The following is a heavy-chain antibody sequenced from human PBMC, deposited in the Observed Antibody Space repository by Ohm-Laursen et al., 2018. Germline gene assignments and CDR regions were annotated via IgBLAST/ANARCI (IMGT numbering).Heavy chain of an antibody. CDR1: GFTVSSNY. Sequence: SLRLSCAASGFTVSSNYMSWVRQAPGKGLEWVSVIYRGGSTYYADSVKGRFTISRDNSKNTLYLQMNSLRAEDTAVYYCARAQYYYDTEDVWGQGTLVTVSS. J-gene: IGHJ4*02. V-gene: IGHV3-66*01. CDR3: ARAQYYYDTEDV. CDR2: IYRGGST. D-gene: IGHD3-22*01.